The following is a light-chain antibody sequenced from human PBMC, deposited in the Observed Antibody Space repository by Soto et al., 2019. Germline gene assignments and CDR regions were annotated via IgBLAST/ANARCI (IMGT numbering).Light chain of an antibody. V-gene: IGLV4-69*01. Sequence: PVLTQPPAASASLGASVKLTCTLSSGHNSYAIAWHQQQAEKGPRYLMKLNSDGSHSKGDGIPDRFSGSSSGAERYLTISSLQSEDEAHYYCQTWSTDIRVFGGGTKLTVL. J-gene: IGLJ3*02. CDR1: SGHNSYA. CDR3: QTWSTDIRV. CDR2: LNSDGSH.